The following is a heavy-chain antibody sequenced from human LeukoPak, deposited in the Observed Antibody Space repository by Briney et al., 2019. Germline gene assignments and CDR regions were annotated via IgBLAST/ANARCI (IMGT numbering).Heavy chain of an antibody. CDR2: ISGGGSYI. Sequence: KPGGSLRLSCAASGFTFSTYSMNWVRRAPGKGLEWVSFISGGGSYIYYAESVKGRFTISRDNAKNSLYLQMNSLRAEDTAIYYCARDRVASGRFGEVASWGQGTLVTVSS. CDR1: GFTFSTYS. D-gene: IGHD3-10*01. J-gene: IGHJ5*02. CDR3: ARDRVASGRFGEVAS. V-gene: IGHV3-21*01.